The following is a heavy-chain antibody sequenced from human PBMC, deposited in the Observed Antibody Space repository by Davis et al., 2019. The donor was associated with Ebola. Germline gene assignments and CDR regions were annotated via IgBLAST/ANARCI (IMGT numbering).Heavy chain of an antibody. J-gene: IGHJ4*02. CDR3: ARVSVLRYFDWLLEPPDY. CDR1: GFTFSSYS. CDR2: ISSSSSYI. Sequence: PGGPLRLPCPASGFTFSSYSMNWVRQAPGKGLEWVPSISSSSSYIYYADSVKGRFTISRDNAKNSLYLQMNSLRAEDTAVYYCARVSVLRYFDWLLEPPDYWGQGTLVTVSS. D-gene: IGHD3-9*01. V-gene: IGHV3-21*01.